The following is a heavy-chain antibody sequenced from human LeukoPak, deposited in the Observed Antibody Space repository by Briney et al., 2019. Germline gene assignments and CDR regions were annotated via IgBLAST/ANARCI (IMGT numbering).Heavy chain of an antibody. J-gene: IGHJ5*02. D-gene: IGHD6-19*01. V-gene: IGHV4-59*01. CDR2: IYYSGST. CDR3: ARDKSSGLYWFDP. CDR1: GGSISSYY. Sequence: SETLSLTCTVSGGSISSYYWSWIRQPPGKGLEWIGYIYYSGSTNYNPSLKSRVTISVDTSKNQFSLKLSSVTAADTAVYYCARDKSSGLYWFDPWGQGTLVTVSS.